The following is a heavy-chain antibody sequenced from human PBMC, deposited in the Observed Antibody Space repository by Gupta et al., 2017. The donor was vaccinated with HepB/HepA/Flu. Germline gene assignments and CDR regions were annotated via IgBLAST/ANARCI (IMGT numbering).Heavy chain of an antibody. J-gene: IGHJ5*02. CDR3: AREGALLVAARGDWFDP. D-gene: IGHD2-15*01. CDR1: GGTFSSYA. V-gene: IGHV1-69*04. CDR2: IIPILGIA. Sequence: QVQLVQSGAEVKKPGSSVKVSCKASGGTFSSYAIRWVRQAPGQGLEWMGRIIPILGIANYAQKFQGRVTITADKSTSTAYMELSSLRSEDTAVYYCAREGALLVAARGDWFDPWGQGTLVTVSS.